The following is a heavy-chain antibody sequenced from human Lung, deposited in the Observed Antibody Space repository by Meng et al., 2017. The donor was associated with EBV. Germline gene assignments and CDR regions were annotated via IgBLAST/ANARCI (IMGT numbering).Heavy chain of an antibody. CDR2: IYHSGST. V-gene: IGHV4-4*01. D-gene: IGHD4-23*01. CDR3: ARDEGGNSERGFQH. J-gene: IGHJ1*01. CDR1: GGSISSSNW. Sequence: GQLQESGPGPVKPSGTLSLTSAVSGGSISSSNWWSGVRQPPGKGREWIGEIYHSGSTNNNPSLKRRAAISVDKSKNQFFRKLSSVAAAETAVDCCARDEGGNSERGFQHWGQGTLVTVSS.